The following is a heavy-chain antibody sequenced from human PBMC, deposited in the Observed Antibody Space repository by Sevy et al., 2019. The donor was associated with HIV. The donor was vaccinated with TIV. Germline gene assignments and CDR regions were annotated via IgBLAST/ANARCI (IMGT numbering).Heavy chain of an antibody. Sequence: GGSLRLSCAASGFAFNGSTVHWVRQASGKGLEWVGRIRSKAYNFATTYAASLKGRFTISRDDSKNTAYLQLNGLKTEDTAVYYCTGGAPYAMDVWGQGTTVTVSS. D-gene: IGHD3-10*01. CDR2: IRSKAYNFAT. CDR1: GFAFNGST. CDR3: TGGAPYAMDV. V-gene: IGHV3-73*01. J-gene: IGHJ6*02.